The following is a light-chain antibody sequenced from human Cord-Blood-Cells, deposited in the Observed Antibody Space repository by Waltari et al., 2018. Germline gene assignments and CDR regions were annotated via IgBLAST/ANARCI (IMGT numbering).Light chain of an antibody. CDR3: QQYGSSPYT. CDR2: GAS. V-gene: IGKV3-20*01. J-gene: IGKJ2*01. CDR1: QSVSSSY. Sequence: EIVLTQSPGTLSLSPGERATVSCRASQSVSSSYLAWYQQKPGQAPRLPIYGASSRATGIPDRFSGSGSGTDFTLTISRLEPEDFAVYYCQQYGSSPYTFGQGTKLEIK.